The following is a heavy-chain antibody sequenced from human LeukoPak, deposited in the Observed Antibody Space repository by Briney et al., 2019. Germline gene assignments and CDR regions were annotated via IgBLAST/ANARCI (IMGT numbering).Heavy chain of an antibody. CDR1: GFTFSSYA. CDR2: ISGSGGST. D-gene: IGHD2-2*02. J-gene: IGHJ4*02. Sequence: PGGSLRLSCAASGFTFSSYAMSWVRQAPGKGVEWVSAISGSGGSTYYADSVKGRFTISRDNSKNTLYLQMNSLRAEDTAVYYCAKGACSSTSCYTGYWGQGTLVTVSS. V-gene: IGHV3-23*01. CDR3: AKGACSSTSCYTGY.